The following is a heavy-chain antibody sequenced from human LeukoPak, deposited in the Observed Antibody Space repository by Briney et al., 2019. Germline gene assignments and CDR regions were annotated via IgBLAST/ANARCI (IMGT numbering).Heavy chain of an antibody. CDR3: ARIGYSSSSFDY. J-gene: IGHJ4*02. CDR2: IKQDGSVK. CDR1: GFTFNSYW. D-gene: IGHD6-6*01. V-gene: IGHV3-7*01. Sequence: GGSLRLSCAASGFTFNSYWMSWVRQAPGKGLEWVANIKQDGSVKYYVYSVKGRFTISRDNAKISLYLQMNSLRAEDTALYYCARIGYSSSSFDYWDQGTLVTVSS.